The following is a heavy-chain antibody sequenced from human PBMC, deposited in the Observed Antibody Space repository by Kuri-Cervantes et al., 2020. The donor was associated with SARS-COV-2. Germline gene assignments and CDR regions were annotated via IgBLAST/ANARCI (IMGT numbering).Heavy chain of an antibody. V-gene: IGHV4-39*01. D-gene: IGHD3-3*01. CDR1: GGSISSSSYY. Sequence: LRLSCTVSGGSISSSSYYWGWIRQPPGKGLEWIGSIYYSGSTYYNPSFKSRVTISVDTSKNQFSLKLSSVTAADTAVYYCARQMMSSITIFGVVTTRNWFDPWGQGTRVTVSS. CDR2: IYYSGST. CDR3: ARQMMSSITIFGVVTTRNWFDP. J-gene: IGHJ5*02.